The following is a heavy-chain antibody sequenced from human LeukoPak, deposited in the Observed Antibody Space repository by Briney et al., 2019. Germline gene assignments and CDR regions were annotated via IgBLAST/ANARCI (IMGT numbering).Heavy chain of an antibody. CDR3: ATDRVAGSYLSRSPLVY. CDR1: GFTFDDYG. CDR2: INWNGGST. V-gene: IGHV3-20*04. J-gene: IGHJ4*02. D-gene: IGHD1-26*01. Sequence: GGSLRLSCAASGFTFDDYGLSWVRQAPGKGLEWVSGINWNGGSTGYVDSVKGRFTISRDNAKNSLYLQMNSLRAEDTALYYCATDRVAGSYLSRSPLVYWGQGTLVTVSS.